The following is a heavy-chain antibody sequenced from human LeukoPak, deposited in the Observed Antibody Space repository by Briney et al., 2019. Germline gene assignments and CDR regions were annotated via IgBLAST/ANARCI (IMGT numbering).Heavy chain of an antibody. Sequence: GASVKVSCKASGYTFTGYYMHWVRQAPGQGLEWMGWINPNSGGTNYAQKFQGRVTMTRDTSISTAYMELSRLRSDDTAVYYCARGPSQYCSGGSCYERFYYYYYMDVWGKGTTVTVSS. D-gene: IGHD2-15*01. J-gene: IGHJ6*03. CDR1: GYTFTGYY. V-gene: IGHV1-2*02. CDR2: INPNSGGT. CDR3: ARGPSQYCSGGSCYERFYYYYYMDV.